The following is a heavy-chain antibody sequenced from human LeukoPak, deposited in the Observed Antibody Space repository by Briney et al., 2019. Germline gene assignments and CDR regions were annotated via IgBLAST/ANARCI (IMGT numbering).Heavy chain of an antibody. V-gene: IGHV1-18*01. CDR1: GYTFTSYG. CDR3: ATVRGVAVAGTSYWYFDL. Sequence: GASVKVSCKASGYTFTSYGISWVRQTPGQGLEWMGWISAYNGNTNYAQKLQGRVTMTTDTSTSTAYMELRSLRSEDTAVYYCATVRGVAVAGTSYWYFDLWGRGTLVTVSS. D-gene: IGHD6-19*01. CDR2: ISAYNGNT. J-gene: IGHJ2*01.